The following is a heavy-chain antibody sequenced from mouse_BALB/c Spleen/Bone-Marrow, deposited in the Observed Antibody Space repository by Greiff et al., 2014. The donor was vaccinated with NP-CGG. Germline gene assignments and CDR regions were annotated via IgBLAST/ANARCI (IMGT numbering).Heavy chain of an antibody. CDR3: ARYRLGTYFDY. J-gene: IGHJ2*01. Sequence: EVQLQQSGAELVKPGASVKLSCTASGFNIKDTYMHWVKQRPEQGLEWIGRIDPANGNTKYDPKFQGKATITADTSSNTAYLQRSSLTADDTAVYYFARYRLGTYFDYWGQGTTLTVSS. V-gene: IGHV14-3*02. D-gene: IGHD2-14*01. CDR2: IDPANGNT. CDR1: GFNIKDTY.